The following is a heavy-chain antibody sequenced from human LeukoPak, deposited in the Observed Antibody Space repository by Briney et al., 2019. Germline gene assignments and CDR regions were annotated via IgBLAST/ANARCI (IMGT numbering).Heavy chain of an antibody. CDR1: GFSFSSSG. CDR2: IWYDGSHK. D-gene: IGHD3-10*01. Sequence: PGRSLRLSCAASGFSFSSSGMHWVRQAPGKGLEWVAVIWYDGSHKYYADSVKGRFTISRDNSKNTMYLQMNSLRVEDTAVYYRARSLMVRGAINWLDPWGQGTLVIVSS. CDR3: ARSLMVRGAINWLDP. J-gene: IGHJ5*02. V-gene: IGHV3-33*01.